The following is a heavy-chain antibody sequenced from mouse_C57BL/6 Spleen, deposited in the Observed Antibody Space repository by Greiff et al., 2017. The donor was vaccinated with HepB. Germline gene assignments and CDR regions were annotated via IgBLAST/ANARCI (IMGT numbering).Heavy chain of an antibody. CDR1: GYTFTDYY. CDR3: ARRNRKGLMSPSGGIDY. D-gene: IGHD3-1*01. CDR2: IFPGSGST. J-gene: IGHJ4*01. V-gene: IGHV1-75*01. Sequence: QVQLQQSGPELVKPGASVKISCKASGYTFTDYYINWVKQRPGQGLEWIGWIFPGSGSTYYNAKFQGKATLTVHKSSSTTYMLLSSLTSEDSAVYFCARRNRKGLMSPSGGIDYWGQGTSVTVSS.